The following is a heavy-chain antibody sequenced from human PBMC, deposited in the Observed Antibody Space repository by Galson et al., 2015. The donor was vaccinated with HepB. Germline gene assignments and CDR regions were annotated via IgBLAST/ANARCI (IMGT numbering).Heavy chain of an antibody. J-gene: IGHJ4*02. V-gene: IGHV3-23*01. CDR2: ISGSGGSS. CDR1: GLSKFA. D-gene: IGHD6-13*01. Sequence: SLRLSCAASGLSKFALSWVRQAPGKGLEWVSVISGSGGSSYYADSVKGRFTISRDNSKNTLYLQMISLRAEDTAVYYCARPAGSNSCFSARCPFDYWGQGTLVTVSS. CDR3: ARPAGSNSCFSARCPFDY.